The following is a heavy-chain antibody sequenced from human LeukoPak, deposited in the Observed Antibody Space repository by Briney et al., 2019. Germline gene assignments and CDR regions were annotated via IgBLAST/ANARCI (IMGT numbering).Heavy chain of an antibody. CDR2: INPNSGGT. J-gene: IGHJ3*02. Sequence: GASVKVSCKASGYTFTGYYMHWVRQAPGQGLEWMGWINPNSGGTNYAQKFQGRVTMTRDTSISTAYMELSRLRSDDTAVYYCARETGGSYSGAFDIWGQGTMVTVSS. D-gene: IGHD1-26*01. CDR1: GYTFTGYY. V-gene: IGHV1-2*02. CDR3: ARETGGSYSGAFDI.